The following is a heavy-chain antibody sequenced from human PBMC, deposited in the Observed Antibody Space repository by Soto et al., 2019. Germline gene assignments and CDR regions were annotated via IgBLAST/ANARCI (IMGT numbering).Heavy chain of an antibody. CDR3: ARHFYSSGWYDY. V-gene: IGHV4-39*01. D-gene: IGHD6-19*01. J-gene: IGHJ4*02. CDR1: GGSISTSNYY. CDR2: VYYSGAT. Sequence: SETLSLTCTVSGGSISTSNYYWGWIRQPPGKGLEWVGSVYYSGATYYNPSLKSRVTISVDTSKNQFSLNLNSVTAADTAVYYCARHFYSSGWYDYWGQGIQVTVSS.